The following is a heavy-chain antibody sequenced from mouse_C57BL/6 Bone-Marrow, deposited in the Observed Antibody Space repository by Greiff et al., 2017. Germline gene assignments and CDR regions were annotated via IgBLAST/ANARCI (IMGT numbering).Heavy chain of an antibody. J-gene: IGHJ4*01. CDR2: INPYNGGT. D-gene: IGHD4-1*01. CDR3: ARDWVYAMDY. Sequence: EVKLQQSGPVLVKPGASVKMSCKASGYTFTDYYMTWVKQSHGKSLEWIGVINPYNGGTSYNQKFKGKATLTVDKSSSTAYMELNSLTSEDSAVYYCARDWVYAMDYWGQGTSVTVSS. CDR1: GYTFTDYY. V-gene: IGHV1-19*01.